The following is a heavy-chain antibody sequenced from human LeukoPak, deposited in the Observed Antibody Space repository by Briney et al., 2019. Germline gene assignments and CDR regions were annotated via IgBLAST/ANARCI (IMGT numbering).Heavy chain of an antibody. CDR3: ARESYYYDSSGQYYFDY. CDR1: GGSISSSSYY. Sequence: SETLSLTCTVSGGSISSSSYYWGWIRQPPGKGLEWIGRIYTSGSTNYNPSLKSRVTISVDTSKNQFSLKLSSVTAADTAVYYCARESYYYDSSGQYYFDYWGQGTLVTVSS. D-gene: IGHD3-22*01. J-gene: IGHJ4*02. V-gene: IGHV4-61*02. CDR2: IYTSGST.